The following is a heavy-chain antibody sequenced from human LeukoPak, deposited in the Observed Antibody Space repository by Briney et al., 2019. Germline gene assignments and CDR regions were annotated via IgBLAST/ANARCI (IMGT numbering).Heavy chain of an antibody. J-gene: IGHJ4*02. CDR3: ARDDYDFWSGYYGENFDY. CDR1: GYTFTSYG. CDR2: ISAYNGNT. D-gene: IGHD3-3*01. V-gene: IGHV1-18*01. Sequence: ASVKVSCKASGYTFTSYGINWVRQAPGQGLEWMGWISAYNGNTNYAQKLQGRVTMTTGTSTSTAYMELRSLRSDDTAVYYCARDDYDFWSGYYGENFDYWGQGTLVTVSS.